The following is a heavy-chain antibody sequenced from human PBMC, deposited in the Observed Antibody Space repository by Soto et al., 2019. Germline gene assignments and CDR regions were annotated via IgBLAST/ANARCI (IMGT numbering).Heavy chain of an antibody. D-gene: IGHD6-25*01. CDR2: ISYDGSNK. J-gene: IGHJ4*02. V-gene: IGHV3-30-3*01. Sequence: GGSLRLSCAASGFTFSSYAMHWVRQAPGKGLEWVAVISYDGSNKYYADSVKGRFTISRDNSKNTLYLQMNSLRAEDTAVYYCAKDPGGPVDYWGQGTLVTVSS. CDR1: GFTFSSYA. CDR3: AKDPGGPVDY.